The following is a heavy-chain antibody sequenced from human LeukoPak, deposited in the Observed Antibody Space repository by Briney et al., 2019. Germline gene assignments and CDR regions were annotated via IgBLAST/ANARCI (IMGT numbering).Heavy chain of an antibody. CDR1: GYSISSGYY. J-gene: IGHJ5*02. CDR3: ARQFGSSWYWFDP. D-gene: IGHD6-13*01. CDR2: IYHSRST. Sequence: KASETLSLTCAVSGYSISSGYYWGWIRQPPGKGLEWIGSIYHSRSTYYNPSLKSRVTISVDTSKNQFSLKLSSVTAADTAVYYCARQFGSSWYWFDPWGQGTLVTVSS. V-gene: IGHV4-38-2*01.